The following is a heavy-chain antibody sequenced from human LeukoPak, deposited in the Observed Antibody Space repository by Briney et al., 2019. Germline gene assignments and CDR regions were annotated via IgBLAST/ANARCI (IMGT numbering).Heavy chain of an antibody. CDR2: ISGSGGST. Sequence: GGSLKISCAGSGFTFSSYSMGWVRQAPGKGLEWVSAISGSGGSTYYADSVKGRFTISRDNSKNTLYLQMNSLRAEDTAVYYCAKQRVAGAPFFDYWGQGTLVTVSS. J-gene: IGHJ4*02. CDR3: AKQRVAGAPFFDY. V-gene: IGHV3-23*01. CDR1: GFTFSSYS. D-gene: IGHD6-19*01.